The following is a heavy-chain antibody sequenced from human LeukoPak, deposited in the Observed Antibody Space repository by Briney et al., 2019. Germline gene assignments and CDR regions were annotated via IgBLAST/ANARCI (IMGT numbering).Heavy chain of an antibody. Sequence: PGGSLRLSCAASGFTFSSYSMNWVRQAPGKGLEWISNISRGSTTVYYADSVKGRFTISRDNDKNSLYLQMNSLRAEDTAVYYCARDSRCFDYWGQGTLVTVPS. CDR2: ISRGSTTV. CDR1: GFTFSSYS. CDR3: ARDSRCFDY. V-gene: IGHV3-48*01. J-gene: IGHJ4*02. D-gene: IGHD4-17*01.